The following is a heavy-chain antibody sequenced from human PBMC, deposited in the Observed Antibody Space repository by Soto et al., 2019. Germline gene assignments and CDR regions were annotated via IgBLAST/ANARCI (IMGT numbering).Heavy chain of an antibody. Sequence: EVQLVESGGGLVQFGGSLDFSCEASGFPFSSCGFNWVRQVPGKGLVGVSRITGDGTTTGYADSVKGRFTISRDNVKNTLYLQMNSLRAEDTAVYYCARGLTGYYGFDYWGQGTLVTVSS. CDR1: GFPFSSCG. CDR2: ITGDGTTT. D-gene: IGHD3-10*01. V-gene: IGHV3-74*01. J-gene: IGHJ4*02. CDR3: ARGLTGYYGFDY.